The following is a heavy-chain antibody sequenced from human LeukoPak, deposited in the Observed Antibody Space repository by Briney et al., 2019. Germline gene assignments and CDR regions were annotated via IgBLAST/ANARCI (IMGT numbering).Heavy chain of an antibody. V-gene: IGHV4-4*09. D-gene: IGHD3-22*01. CDR3: ARLPDDSSGHYEFDY. Sequence: PSETLSLTCTVSGGSISSYYWSWIRQPPGKGLEWIGYIYTSGSTNYNSSLKSRVTISVDTSKNQFSLKLSSVTAADTAVYYCARLPDDSSGHYEFDYWGQGTLVTVSS. CDR2: IYTSGST. CDR1: GGSISSYY. J-gene: IGHJ4*02.